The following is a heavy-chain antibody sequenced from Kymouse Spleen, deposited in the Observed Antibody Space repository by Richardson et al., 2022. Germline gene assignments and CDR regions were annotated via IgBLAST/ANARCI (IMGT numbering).Heavy chain of an antibody. CDR3: ARDSVQLERDAFDI. CDR2: IWYDGSNK. V-gene: IGHV3-33*01. D-gene: IGHD1-1*01. CDR1: GFTFSSYG. J-gene: IGHJ3*02. Sequence: QVQLVESGGGVVQPGRSLRLSCAASGFTFSSYGMHWVRQAPGKGLEWVAVIWYDGSNKYYADSVKGRFTISRDNSKNTLYLQMNSLRAEDTAVYYCARDSVQLERDAFDIWGQGTMVTVSS.